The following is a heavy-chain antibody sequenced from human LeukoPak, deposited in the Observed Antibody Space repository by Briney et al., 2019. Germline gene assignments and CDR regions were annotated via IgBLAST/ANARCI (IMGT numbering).Heavy chain of an antibody. J-gene: IGHJ4*02. CDR1: GFTFSSYA. D-gene: IGHD3-22*01. CDR2: INHSGST. CDR3: ARSPRMYYYDSSGLYFDY. Sequence: GSLRLSCAASGFTFSSYAMSWIRQPPGKGLEWIGEINHSGSTNYNPSLKSRVTISVDTSKNQFSLKLSSVTAADTAVYYCARSPRMYYYDSSGLYFDYWGQGTLVTVSS. V-gene: IGHV4-34*01.